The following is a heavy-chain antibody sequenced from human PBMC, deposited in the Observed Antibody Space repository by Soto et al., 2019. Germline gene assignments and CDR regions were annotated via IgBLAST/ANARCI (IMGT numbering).Heavy chain of an antibody. CDR3: ARAHDYDFWSGFLFYGMDV. CDR1: RFTFSNYA. Sequence: EVQLLESGGGLVQPGGSLRLSCAASRFTFSNYAMSWVRQAPGKGLEWVSGISSTGGSTYYADSVKGRFTIYRDNSKNTLDLQMSSLRAEDTAIYYCARAHDYDFWSGFLFYGMDVWGQGITVTVSS. V-gene: IGHV3-23*01. J-gene: IGHJ6*02. CDR2: ISSTGGST. D-gene: IGHD3-3*01.